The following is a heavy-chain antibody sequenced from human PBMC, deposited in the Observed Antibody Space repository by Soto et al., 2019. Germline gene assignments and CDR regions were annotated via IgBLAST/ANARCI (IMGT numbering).Heavy chain of an antibody. V-gene: IGHV5-10-1*01. CDR2: IDPDDSYT. J-gene: IGHJ6*02. D-gene: IGHD3-3*01. CDR1: GYSFADYW. CDR3: AKDHHTYYDFWSGYYTGIQNYYYGMDV. Sequence: PGESLKISCKGSGYSFADYWINWVSQMPGKGLEWMGRIDPDDSYTIYSPSFQGHVTISRDNSKNTLYLQMNSLRAEDTAVYYCAKDHHTYYDFWSGYYTGIQNYYYGMDVWGQRTTVTVSS.